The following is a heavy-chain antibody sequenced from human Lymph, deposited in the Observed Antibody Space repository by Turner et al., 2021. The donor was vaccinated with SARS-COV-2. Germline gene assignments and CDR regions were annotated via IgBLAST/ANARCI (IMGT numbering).Heavy chain of an antibody. CDR3: ARDYSSSSYLVSWFDP. D-gene: IGHD6-6*01. V-gene: IGHV3-33*01. CDR2: ILYDGSYK. J-gene: IGHJ5*02. Sequence: QVQLVESGGGVVQPGRSLRLSCAASGFSFSSYGMHWVRQAPGKGLEWVAVILYDGSYKYYADSVKGRFTISRDNSKNTLYLQMNSLRAEDTAVYYCARDYSSSSYLVSWFDPWGQGALVTVSS. CDR1: GFSFSSYG.